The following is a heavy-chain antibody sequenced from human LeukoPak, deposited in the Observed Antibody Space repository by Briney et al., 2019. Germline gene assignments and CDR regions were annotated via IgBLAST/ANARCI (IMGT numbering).Heavy chain of an antibody. CDR3: ARGPYYGSGSYTY. CDR1: GGSFSGYY. CDR2: INHSGST. Sequence: SETLSLTCAVYGGSFSGYYWSWIRQPPGKGLEWIGEINHSGSTNYNPSLKSRVTISVDTSKNQFSLKLSPVTAADTAVYYCARGPYYGSGSYTYWGQGTLVTVSS. J-gene: IGHJ4*02. V-gene: IGHV4-34*01. D-gene: IGHD3-10*01.